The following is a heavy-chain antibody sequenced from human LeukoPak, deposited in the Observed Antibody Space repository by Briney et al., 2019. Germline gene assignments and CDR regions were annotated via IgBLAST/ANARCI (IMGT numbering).Heavy chain of an antibody. J-gene: IGHJ5*02. CDR3: ARVPLYKSNWHWFDP. V-gene: IGHV4-34*01. Sequence: SETLSLTCGVSGGAFSAYYWSWIRQPPRKGLEWIGEIYHDGDVKYNPSLKSRVTMSIDASKNQFTLNLRSVTAADTAVYYCARVPLYKSNWHWFDPWGQGTLVNVSS. D-gene: IGHD1-14*01. CDR2: IYHDGDV. CDR1: GGAFSAYY.